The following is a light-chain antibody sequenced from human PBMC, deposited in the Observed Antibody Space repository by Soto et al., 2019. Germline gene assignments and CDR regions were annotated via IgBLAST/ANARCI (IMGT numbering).Light chain of an antibody. Sequence: QSALTQPASVSGSPGQSITISCTGTSSDVGGYHYVSWYQQHPGKAPKHMIYEVSNRPSGVSNRFSGSKSGSTASLTISGLQAEDQADYYCISYTSSSTLVVFGGGTQLTVL. CDR1: SSDVGGYHY. V-gene: IGLV2-14*01. CDR3: ISYTSSSTLVV. CDR2: EVS. J-gene: IGLJ2*01.